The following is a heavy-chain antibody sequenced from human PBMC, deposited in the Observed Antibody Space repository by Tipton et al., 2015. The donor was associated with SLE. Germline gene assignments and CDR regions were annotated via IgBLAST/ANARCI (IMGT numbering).Heavy chain of an antibody. CDR1: GYSISSGYY. CDR2: IYHSGST. V-gene: IGHV4-38-2*02. CDR3: ARDPPGMIVPAAIADAFDI. D-gene: IGHD2-2*01. J-gene: IGHJ3*02. Sequence: TLSLTCTVSGYSISSGYYWGWIWQPPGKGLEWIGSIYHSGSTYYNPSLKSRVTISVDTSKNQFSLKLSSVTAADTAVYYCARDPPGMIVPAAIADAFDIWGQGTMVTVSS.